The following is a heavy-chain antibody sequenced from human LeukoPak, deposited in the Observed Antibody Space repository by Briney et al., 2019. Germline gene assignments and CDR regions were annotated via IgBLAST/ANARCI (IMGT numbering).Heavy chain of an antibody. J-gene: IGHJ4*02. V-gene: IGHV1-2*02. D-gene: IGHD5-24*01. CDR1: GYTFTGYY. CDR2: INPNSGGT. CDR3: ARTQRRDGYNCFGY. Sequence: ASVKVSCKASGYTFTGYYMHWVRQAPGQGLEWMGWINPNSGGTNYAQKFQGRVTMTRDTSISTAYMELGRLRSDDTAVYYCARTQRRDGYNCFGYWGQGTLVTVSS.